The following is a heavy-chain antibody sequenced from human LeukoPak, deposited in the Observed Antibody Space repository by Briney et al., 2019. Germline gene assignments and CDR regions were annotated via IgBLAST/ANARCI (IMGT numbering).Heavy chain of an antibody. D-gene: IGHD1-26*01. CDR2: ISSSSSYI. Sequence: GGSLRLSCAASGFTFSSYSMNWVRQAPGKGLEWVSSISSSSSYIYYADSVKGRFTISRDNSKNTLYLQMNSLRAEDTAVYYCAKVRGATHRCFDYWGQGTLVTVSS. J-gene: IGHJ4*02. V-gene: IGHV3-21*04. CDR1: GFTFSSYS. CDR3: AKVRGATHRCFDY.